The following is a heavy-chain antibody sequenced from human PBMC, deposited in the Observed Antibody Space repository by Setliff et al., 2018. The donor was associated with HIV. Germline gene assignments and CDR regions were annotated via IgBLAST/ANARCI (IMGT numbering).Heavy chain of an antibody. CDR2: FDPEDGET. CDR1: GYTLTELS. D-gene: IGHD5-12*01. V-gene: IGHV1-24*01. Sequence: ASVKVSCKVSGYTLTELSMYWVRQAPGKGPEWMGGFDPEDGETIYAQKFQGRVTMTEDTSTDTAYMDLSSLRSEDTAMYYCARDAGYIGTSWNYWGQGTLVTVSS. CDR3: ARDAGYIGTSWNY. J-gene: IGHJ4*02.